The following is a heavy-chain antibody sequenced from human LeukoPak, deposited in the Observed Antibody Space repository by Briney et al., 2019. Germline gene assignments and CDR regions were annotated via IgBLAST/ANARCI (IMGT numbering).Heavy chain of an antibody. J-gene: IGHJ4*02. V-gene: IGHV3-9*01. CDR1: GFDFGNYA. CDR2: INWSSKMV. CDR3: AKARTSTVTSVFDY. D-gene: IGHD4-17*01. Sequence: GGSLRLSCAASGFDFGNYAMHWVRQAPGKGLQWVSGINWSSKMVAYAASVKGRFTISRDNSKNTLYLQMNSLRAEDTAVYYCAKARTSTVTSVFDYWGQGTLVTVSS.